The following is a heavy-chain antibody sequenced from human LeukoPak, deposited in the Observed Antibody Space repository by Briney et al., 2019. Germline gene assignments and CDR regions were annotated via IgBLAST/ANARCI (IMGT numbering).Heavy chain of an antibody. V-gene: IGHV3-23*01. Sequence: PGGSLRLSCAASGFSFRSYAMSWVRQAPGKGLKWVSAISGSGGSTHYADSVKGRFTISRDNSKNTLYLQMNGLRAEDTAIYYCASNRATVTTAIDYWGQGTLVTVPS. CDR1: GFSFRSYA. J-gene: IGHJ4*02. CDR3: ASNRATVTTAIDY. CDR2: ISGSGGST. D-gene: IGHD4-11*01.